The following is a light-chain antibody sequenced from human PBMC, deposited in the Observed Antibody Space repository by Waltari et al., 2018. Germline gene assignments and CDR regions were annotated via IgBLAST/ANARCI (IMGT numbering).Light chain of an antibody. Sequence: QSALTQPASVSGSPGQSITISCTGTSSDIGYYNLVSWYQHLPGKAPKVMIYEVTKRPSGVSNRFAGSKSGNTSSRTVSGVQAEDEGHDYCCSYAGSGTWVFGGGTKLTVL. V-gene: IGLV2-23*02. CDR1: SSDIGYYNL. J-gene: IGLJ3*02. CDR2: EVT. CDR3: CSYAGSGTWV.